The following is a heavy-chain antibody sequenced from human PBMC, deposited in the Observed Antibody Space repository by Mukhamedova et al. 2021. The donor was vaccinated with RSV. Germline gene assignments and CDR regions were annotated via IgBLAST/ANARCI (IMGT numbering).Heavy chain of an antibody. V-gene: IGHV3-23*01. Sequence: TISRDNSKNTLYLQMNSLRAEDTAVYYCAKAPSCWPYYYYYGMDVWGQGTTVTVSS. J-gene: IGHJ6*02. CDR3: AKAPSCWPYYYYYGMDV. D-gene: IGHD6-19*01.